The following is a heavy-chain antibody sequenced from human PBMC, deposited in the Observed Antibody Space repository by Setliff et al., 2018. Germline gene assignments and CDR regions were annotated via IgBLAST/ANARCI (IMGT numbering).Heavy chain of an antibody. Sequence: PGGSLRLSCAASGFTFSRYAMHWVRQAPGKGLEWVAIISYDGSNKYYADSVKGRFPISRDNSKNTLYLQMNSLRAEDTAVYYCARVREANWNPWANWFDPWGQGTLVTVSS. J-gene: IGHJ5*02. CDR1: GFTFSRYA. CDR2: ISYDGSNK. CDR3: ARVREANWNPWANWFDP. V-gene: IGHV3-30*04. D-gene: IGHD1-1*01.